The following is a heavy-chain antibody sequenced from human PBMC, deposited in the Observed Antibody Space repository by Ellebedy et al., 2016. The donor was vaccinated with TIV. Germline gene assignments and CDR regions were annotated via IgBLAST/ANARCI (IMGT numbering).Heavy chain of an antibody. CDR2: IYPGDSDI. D-gene: IGHD5-24*01. J-gene: IGHJ4*01. Sequence: GESLKISCQGSGYRFTTYWIGWVRQMPGKGLEWVASIYPGDSDIRYSPSFQGQVTISADKSITTAYLQWTSLKASDTAMYYCATTYNGSNLFPFWGHGTLVTVSS. CDR1: GYRFTTYW. CDR3: ATTYNGSNLFPF. V-gene: IGHV5-51*01.